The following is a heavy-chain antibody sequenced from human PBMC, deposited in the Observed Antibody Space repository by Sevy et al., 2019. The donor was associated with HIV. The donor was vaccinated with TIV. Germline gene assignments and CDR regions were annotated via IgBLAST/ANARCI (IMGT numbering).Heavy chain of an antibody. J-gene: IGHJ6*02. CDR1: GYTFTSYG. CDR2: ISAYNGNT. D-gene: IGHD3-22*01. CDR3: ARLLYYYDSANAPYYYCGMDV. V-gene: IGHV1-18*01. Sequence: ASVKVSCKASGYTFTSYGISWVRQAPGQGLEWMGWISAYNGNTNYAQKLQGRVTMTTDTSTSTAYMELRSLRSDDTAVYYGARLLYYYDSANAPYYYCGMDVWGQGTTVTVSS.